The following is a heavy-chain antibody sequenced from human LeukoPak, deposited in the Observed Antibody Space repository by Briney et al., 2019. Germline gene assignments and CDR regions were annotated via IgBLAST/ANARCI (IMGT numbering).Heavy chain of an antibody. V-gene: IGHV3-7*01. CDR1: GFTFTIYW. J-gene: IGHJ4*02. Sequence: PGGSRRLSCAASGFTFTIYWMSWVRQAPGKGLEWVANIDQDGREKSFVDSVRGRFSISGDNAKNTLYLQMNSLRVEDTAVYYCARGRYLDWLPYFFDYWGQGTLVTVSS. CDR2: IDQDGREK. CDR3: ARGRYLDWLPYFFDY. D-gene: IGHD3-9*01.